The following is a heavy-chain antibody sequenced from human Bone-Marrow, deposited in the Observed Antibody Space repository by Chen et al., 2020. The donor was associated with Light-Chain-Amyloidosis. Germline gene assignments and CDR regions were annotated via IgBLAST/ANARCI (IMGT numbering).Heavy chain of an antibody. CDR2: ARGGDGPT. J-gene: IGHJ4*02. CDR1: GFTFSNAW. V-gene: IGHV3-23*04. D-gene: IGHD2-2*01. CDR3: AKDRCTSISCSDFDY. Sequence: VESGGALVKPGGSLRLSCAVSGFTFSNAWMTWVRQAPGKGLEWVSVARGGDGPTYYADSVRGRFTIYRDNSKNTLYLQMNSLRAEDTAVYYCAKDRCTSISCSDFDYWGQGTLVTVSS.